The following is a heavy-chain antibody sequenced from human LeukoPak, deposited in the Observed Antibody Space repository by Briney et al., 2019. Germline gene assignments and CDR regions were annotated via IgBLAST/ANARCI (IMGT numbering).Heavy chain of an antibody. J-gene: IGHJ4*02. Sequence: GASVKVSCKASGYTFTSYYMHWVRQAPGQGLEWMGIINPSGGSTSYAQKFQGRVTMTRDTSTSTVYMELSGLRSEDTAVYYCARDSDSSGYYYHVDYWGQGTLVTVSS. CDR3: ARDSDSSGYYYHVDY. D-gene: IGHD3-22*01. V-gene: IGHV1-46*01. CDR1: GYTFTSYY. CDR2: INPSGGST.